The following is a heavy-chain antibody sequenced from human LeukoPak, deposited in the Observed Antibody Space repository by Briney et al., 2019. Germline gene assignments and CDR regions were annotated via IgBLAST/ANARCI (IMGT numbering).Heavy chain of an antibody. D-gene: IGHD6-6*01. J-gene: IGHJ4*02. Sequence: SETLSLTCAVYGGSFSGYYWSWIRQPPGKGLEWIGSIYYSGSTYYNPSLKSRVTISVDTSKNQFSLKLGSVTAADTAVYYCARVGHSSSSYYFDYWGQGTLVTVSS. CDR3: ARVGHSSSSYYFDY. CDR2: IYYSGST. CDR1: GGSFSGYY. V-gene: IGHV4-34*01.